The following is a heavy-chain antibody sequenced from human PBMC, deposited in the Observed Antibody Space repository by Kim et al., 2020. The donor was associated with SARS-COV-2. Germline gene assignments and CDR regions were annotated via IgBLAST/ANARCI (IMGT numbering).Heavy chain of an antibody. CDR3: ASVGYSGYDKSRAFDI. Sequence: SVKVSCKASGGTFSSYAISWVRQAPGQGLEWMGGIIPIFGTANYAQKFQGRVTITADESTSTAYMELSSLRSEDTAVYYCASVGYSGYDKSRAFDIWGQGTMVTVSS. V-gene: IGHV1-69*13. D-gene: IGHD5-12*01. CDR1: GGTFSSYA. J-gene: IGHJ3*02. CDR2: IIPIFGTA.